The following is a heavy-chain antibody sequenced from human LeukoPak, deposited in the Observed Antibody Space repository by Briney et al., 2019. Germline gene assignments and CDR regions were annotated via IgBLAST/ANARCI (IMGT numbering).Heavy chain of an antibody. J-gene: IGHJ5*02. D-gene: IGHD1-26*01. V-gene: IGHV4-39*07. CDR1: GGSISSTSYY. CDR2: IYYDGST. CDR3: ARSRAFNSGAFDP. Sequence: SETLSLTCTVSGGSISSTSYYWGWIRQPPGKGLELIGSIYYDGSTFYNPSLKSRVTISVDTSKNQFSLRLNSVTAADTAVYYCARSRAFNSGAFDPWGQGSLVTVSS.